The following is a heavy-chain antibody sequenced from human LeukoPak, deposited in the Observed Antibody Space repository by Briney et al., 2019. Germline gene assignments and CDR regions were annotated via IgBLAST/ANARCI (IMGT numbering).Heavy chain of an antibody. D-gene: IGHD2-2*02. V-gene: IGHV3-7*03. Sequence: AGGSLRLSCAASGFTFSSYWMSWVRQAPGKGLEWVANIKQDGSEKYYVDSVKGRFTISRDNAKNSLYLQMNSLRAEDTTLYYCAREQYQLLYGYYYMDVWGKGTTVTVSS. J-gene: IGHJ6*03. CDR1: GFTFSSYW. CDR3: AREQYQLLYGYYYMDV. CDR2: IKQDGSEK.